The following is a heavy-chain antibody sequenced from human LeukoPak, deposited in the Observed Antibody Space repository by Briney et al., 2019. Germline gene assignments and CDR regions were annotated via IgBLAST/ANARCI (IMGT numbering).Heavy chain of an antibody. V-gene: IGHV4-59*01. J-gene: IGHJ6*03. CDR1: GGSISSYY. Sequence: SETLSLTCTVSGGSISSYYWSWIRQPPGKGLEWIGYIYYSGSTNYNPSLKSRVTISVDTSKNQFSLKLSSVTAADTAVYYCARDRLAVAGLRNPYYYYYYMDVWGKGTTVTISS. D-gene: IGHD6-19*01. CDR3: ARDRLAVAGLRNPYYYYYYMDV. CDR2: IYYSGST.